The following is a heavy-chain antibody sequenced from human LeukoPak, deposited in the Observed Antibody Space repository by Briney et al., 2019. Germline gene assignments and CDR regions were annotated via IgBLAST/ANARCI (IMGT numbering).Heavy chain of an antibody. CDR3: ARGNSGSNRGYFDY. D-gene: IGHD3-22*01. J-gene: IGHJ4*02. V-gene: IGHV3-48*04. CDR2: ISSSGSTI. CDR1: GFTFSSYA. Sequence: GGSLRLSCAASGFTFSSYAMNWVRQAPGKGLEWVSYISSSGSTIYYADSVKGRFTISRDNAKNSLYLQMNSLRAEDTAVYYCARGNSGSNRGYFDYWGQGTLVTVSS.